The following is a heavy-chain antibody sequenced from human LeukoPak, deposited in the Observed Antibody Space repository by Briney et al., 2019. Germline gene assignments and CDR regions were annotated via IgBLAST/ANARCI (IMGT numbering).Heavy chain of an antibody. J-gene: IGHJ4*02. D-gene: IGHD3-16*02. CDR2: INSDGSST. CDR1: GFTFSSYW. V-gene: IGHV3-74*01. Sequence: PGGSLRLSCAASGFTFSSYWMHWVRQAPGKGLVWVSRINSDGSSTSYADSVKGRFTISRDNAKNTLYLQMNSLRAEDTAVYYCARDFSRLDDYVWGSYRSRYFDYWGQGTLVTVSS. CDR3: ARDFSRLDDYVWGSYRSRYFDY.